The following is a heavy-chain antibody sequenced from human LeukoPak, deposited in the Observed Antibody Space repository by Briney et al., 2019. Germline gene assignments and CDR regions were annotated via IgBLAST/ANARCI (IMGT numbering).Heavy chain of an antibody. Sequence: SETLSLTCTVSGDSISSHYWTWIRQPPGKGLEWIGYIYYSGSTNYNPSLKSRVTISVDTSENQFSLKLSSVTAADTAVYYCARGGSAFDIWGQGTMVTVSS. CDR2: IYYSGST. J-gene: IGHJ3*02. CDR1: GDSISSHY. CDR3: ARGGSAFDI. V-gene: IGHV4-59*11. D-gene: IGHD3-16*01.